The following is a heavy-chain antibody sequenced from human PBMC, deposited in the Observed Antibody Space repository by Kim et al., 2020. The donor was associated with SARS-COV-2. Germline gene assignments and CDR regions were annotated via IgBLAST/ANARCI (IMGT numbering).Heavy chain of an antibody. Sequence: SGPTLVKPTQTLTLTCSFSGFSLSTSGVGVGWIRQSPGKALEWLALIYWDDDKWYSPSLESRLTITKGTSKNQVVLTMTNMDPVDTATYSCVHSSRGGRVGTPYYFDYWGQGTLVTVSS. CDR1: GFSLSTSGVG. J-gene: IGHJ4*02. V-gene: IGHV2-5*02. D-gene: IGHD1-26*01. CDR2: IYWDDDK. CDR3: VHSSRGGRVGTPYYFDY.